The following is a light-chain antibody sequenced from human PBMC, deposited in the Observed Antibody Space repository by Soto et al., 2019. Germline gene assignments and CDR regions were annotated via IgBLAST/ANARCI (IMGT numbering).Light chain of an antibody. CDR3: QQYYRSYT. V-gene: IGKV1-5*01. Sequence: DIPLTQSPSTLSASVGDRVTITCRASQSVTDWLAWYQQKPGKAPKLLIYDASSLQSGVPSRFSGSGSGTEFSLTISSLQPDDFATYYCQQYYRSYTFGQGTKVEIK. CDR2: DAS. CDR1: QSVTDW. J-gene: IGKJ2*01.